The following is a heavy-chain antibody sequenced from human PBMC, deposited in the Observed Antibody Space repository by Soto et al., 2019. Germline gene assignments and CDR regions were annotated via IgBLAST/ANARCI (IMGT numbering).Heavy chain of an antibody. CDR2: ISGSGGST. CDR3: AKDFPYYYGSGSYYNGEAFDI. V-gene: IGHV3-23*01. J-gene: IGHJ3*02. D-gene: IGHD3-10*01. Sequence: PGGSLRVSCAASGFTFSSYAMSWVRQDPGKGLEWVSAISGSGGSTYYADSVKGRFTISRDNSKNTLYLQMNSLRAEDTAVYYCAKDFPYYYGSGSYYNGEAFDIWGQGTMVTVSS. CDR1: GFTFSSYA.